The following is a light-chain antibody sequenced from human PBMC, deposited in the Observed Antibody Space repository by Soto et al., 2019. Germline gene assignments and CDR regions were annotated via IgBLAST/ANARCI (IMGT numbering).Light chain of an antibody. CDR3: SSYAASNNFYFV. Sequence: QSVLTQPPSASGCPGQSVTISCTGTSSDVGGYNYVSWYQQYPGRAPKLMIYEVTKRPSGVPDRFSGSKSGNTASLTVSGLQAEDEADYYCSSYAASNNFYFVFGGGTKVTV. V-gene: IGLV2-8*01. J-gene: IGLJ3*02. CDR1: SSDVGGYNY. CDR2: EVT.